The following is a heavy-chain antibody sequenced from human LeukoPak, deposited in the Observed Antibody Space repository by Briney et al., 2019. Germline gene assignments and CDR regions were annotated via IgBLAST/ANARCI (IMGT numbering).Heavy chain of an antibody. Sequence: SVKVSCKVSGGTFSSEAFSWVRQAPGQGLEWMGGIIPIFGTANYAQKFRARVTISADESTSTVYMELSSLRSEDTAVYYCAREPPVPNRYYHYMDVWGIGTTVAVSS. D-gene: IGHD1-14*01. CDR3: AREPPVPNRYYHYMDV. CDR1: GGTFSSEA. CDR2: IIPIFGTA. V-gene: IGHV1-69*13. J-gene: IGHJ6*03.